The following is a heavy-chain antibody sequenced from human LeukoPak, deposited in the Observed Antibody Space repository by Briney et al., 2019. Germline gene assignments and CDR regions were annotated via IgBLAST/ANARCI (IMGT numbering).Heavy chain of an antibody. J-gene: IGHJ3*02. Sequence: PGGSLRLSCAASGFTVSSNYMSWVRQAPRKGLEWVSVIYSGGSTYYADSVKGRFTISTANSKNTLFLQMISRRAEDTAVYYCARFSNYGSGSYYNEGDDAFDIWGQGTMVTVSS. CDR1: GFTVSSNY. D-gene: IGHD3-10*01. V-gene: IGHV3-53*01. CDR2: IYSGGST. CDR3: ARFSNYGSGSYYNEGDDAFDI.